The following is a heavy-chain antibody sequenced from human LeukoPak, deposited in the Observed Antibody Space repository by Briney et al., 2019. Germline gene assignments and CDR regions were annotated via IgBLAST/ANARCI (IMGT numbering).Heavy chain of an antibody. D-gene: IGHD6-13*01. CDR3: ARGSSSWYAY. CDR1: GYTFTNYD. J-gene: IGHJ4*02. Sequence: EASVKVSCKASGYTFTNYDINWVRQAAGQGLEWMGWMNPNSGNTGYAQKFQGRVTMTRNTSINTAYMELTSLTSEDTAVYYCARGSSSWYAYWGQGTLVSVSS. V-gene: IGHV1-8*01. CDR2: MNPNSGNT.